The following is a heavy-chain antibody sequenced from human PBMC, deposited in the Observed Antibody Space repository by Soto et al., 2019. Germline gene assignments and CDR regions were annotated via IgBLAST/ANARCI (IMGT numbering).Heavy chain of an antibody. CDR1: GYTFTSYG. Sequence: QVQLVQSGAEVKKPGASVKVSCKASGYTFTSYGISWVRQAPGQGLEWMGWISAYNGNTNYAQKLQGRVTMTTDTSTSTAYMELRSLRSDDTAVYYCARGEGYYGIMITCGGVIGPNWFDPWGQGTLVTVSS. CDR3: ARGEGYYGIMITCGGVIGPNWFDP. D-gene: IGHD3-16*02. J-gene: IGHJ5*02. V-gene: IGHV1-18*01. CDR2: ISAYNGNT.